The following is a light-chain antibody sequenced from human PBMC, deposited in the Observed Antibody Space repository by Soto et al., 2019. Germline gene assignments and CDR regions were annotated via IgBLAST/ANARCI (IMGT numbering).Light chain of an antibody. CDR2: GAS. CDR3: EQYNNWAWT. V-gene: IGKV3-15*01. J-gene: IGKJ1*01. Sequence: EIVMTQSPATLSVSPGERATLSCRASQSVSSNLAWYQQKPGQAPRLLIYGASTRATGIPARFSGSGSGTEFTLNISSLHCEDFAVYFCEQYNNWAWTFGQGTKVDIK. CDR1: QSVSSN.